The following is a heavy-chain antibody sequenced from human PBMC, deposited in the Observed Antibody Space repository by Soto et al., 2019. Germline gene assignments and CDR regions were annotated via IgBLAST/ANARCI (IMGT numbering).Heavy chain of an antibody. V-gene: IGHV4-34*01. CDR1: GGSFSGYY. CDR2: INHSGST. Sequence: QVQLQQWGAGLLKPSETLSLTCAVYGGSFSGYYWSWIRQPPGKGLEWIGEINHSGSTNYNPSLKSRVTISVDTSKNQFSLKLSSVTAADTAVYYCARGVRNFGVVRYYYYYMDVWGKGTTVTVSS. J-gene: IGHJ6*03. CDR3: ARGVRNFGVVRYYYYYMDV. D-gene: IGHD3-3*01.